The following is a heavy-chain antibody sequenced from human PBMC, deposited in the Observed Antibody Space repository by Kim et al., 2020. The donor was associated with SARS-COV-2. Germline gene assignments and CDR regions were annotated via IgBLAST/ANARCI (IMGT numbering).Heavy chain of an antibody. Sequence: SETLSLTCTVSGGSISSSSYYWGWIRQPPGKGLEWIGSIYYSGSTYYNPSLKSRVTISVDTSKNQFSLKLSSVTAADTAVYYCARLYYYDSSGYYYGDWYFDLWGRGTLVTVSS. CDR2: IYYSGST. J-gene: IGHJ2*01. CDR1: GGSISSSSYY. V-gene: IGHV4-39*07. CDR3: ARLYYYDSSGYYYGDWYFDL. D-gene: IGHD3-22*01.